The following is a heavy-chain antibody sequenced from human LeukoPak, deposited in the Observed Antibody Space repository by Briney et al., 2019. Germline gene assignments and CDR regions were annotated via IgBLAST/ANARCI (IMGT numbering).Heavy chain of an antibody. CDR2: IIPIFGTA. CDR3: ARVRESVGGSGWFDP. Sequence: RASVKVSCKASGGTFSSYAISWVRQAPGQGLEWMGGIIPIFGTANYAQKFQGRVTITTDESTSTVYMELSSLRSEDTAVYYCARVRESVGGSGWFDPWGQGTLVTVSS. V-gene: IGHV1-69*05. CDR1: GGTFSSYA. D-gene: IGHD1-26*01. J-gene: IGHJ5*02.